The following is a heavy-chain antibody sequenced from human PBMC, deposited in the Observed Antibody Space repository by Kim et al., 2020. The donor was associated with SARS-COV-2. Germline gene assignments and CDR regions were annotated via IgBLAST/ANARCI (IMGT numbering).Heavy chain of an antibody. Sequence: GGSLRLSCAASGFTFSSYSMNWVRQAPGKGLEWVSSISSSSSYIYYADSVKGRFTISRDNAKNSLYLQMNSLRAEDTAVYYCARETEQQLLYYYYYYGMDVWGQGTTVTVSS. CDR3: ARETEQQLLYYYYYYGMDV. D-gene: IGHD6-13*01. CDR1: GFTFSSYS. J-gene: IGHJ6*02. V-gene: IGHV3-21*04. CDR2: ISSSSSYI.